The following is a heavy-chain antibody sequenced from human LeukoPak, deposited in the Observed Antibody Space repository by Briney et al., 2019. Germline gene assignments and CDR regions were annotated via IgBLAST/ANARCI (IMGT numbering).Heavy chain of an antibody. CDR3: ARNYFGSGTYPFDY. CDR1: GGSISSSNW. J-gene: IGHJ4*02. V-gene: IGHV4-4*02. D-gene: IGHD3-10*01. CDR2: IYHSGST. Sequence: PSGTLSLTCAVSGGSISSSNWWSWVRQPPGKGLEWIGEIYHSGSTNYNPSLKSQVTISVDKSKNQFSLKLSSVTAADTAVYYCARNYFGSGTYPFDYWGQGTLVTVSS.